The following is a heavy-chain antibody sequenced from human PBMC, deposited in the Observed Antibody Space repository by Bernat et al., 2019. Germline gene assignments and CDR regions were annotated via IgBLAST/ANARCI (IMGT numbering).Heavy chain of an antibody. J-gene: IGHJ4*02. CDR1: GFSFSTFE. CDR3: VGGGLRFLDY. CDR2: IHGSGRPT. D-gene: IGHD3-3*01. Sequence: DVQLVESGVGLVQPGGSLRLSCAASGFSFSTFEMNWVRQAPGKGLEWLSYIHGSGRPTYYADSVKGRFTISRDNAEKSLYLEMNSLRVEDTAIYYCVGGGLRFLDYWGRGTLVTVSS. V-gene: IGHV3-48*03.